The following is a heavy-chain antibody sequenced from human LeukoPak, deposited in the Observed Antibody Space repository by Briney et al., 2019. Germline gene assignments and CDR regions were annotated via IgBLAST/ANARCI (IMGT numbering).Heavy chain of an antibody. CDR2: ISAYNGNT. CDR1: GYTFTSYG. V-gene: IGHV1-18*01. Sequence: ASVKVSCKASGYTFTSYGISWVRQAPGQGPEWMGWISAYNGNTNYAQKLQGRVTMTTDTSTSTAYMELRSLRSDDTAVYYCARDGPDFWSGPNAFDIWGQGTMVTVSS. CDR3: ARDGPDFWSGPNAFDI. D-gene: IGHD3-3*01. J-gene: IGHJ3*02.